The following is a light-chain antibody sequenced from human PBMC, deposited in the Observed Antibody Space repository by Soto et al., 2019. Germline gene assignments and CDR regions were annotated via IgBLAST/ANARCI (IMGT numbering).Light chain of an antibody. V-gene: IGKV3-20*01. Sequence: IVLTQSPGTLSLSPGDRTTLSCRASQTLPNNYLAWYQQKPGQAPSLLIYDASTRATGIPDRFSGSGSGTDFTLTISRLEPEDFAIYYCQQYNRSPRTFGQGTKVEIK. CDR1: QTLPNNY. J-gene: IGKJ1*01. CDR2: DAS. CDR3: QQYNRSPRT.